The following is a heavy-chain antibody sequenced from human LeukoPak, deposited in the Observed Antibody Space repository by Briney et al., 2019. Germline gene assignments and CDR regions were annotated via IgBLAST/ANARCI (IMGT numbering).Heavy chain of an antibody. CDR3: AKVEDIVVVPAAQMAFDI. CDR1: GFTFSSYA. Sequence: GGSLRLSCAASGFTFSSYAMSWVRQAPGKGLEWASAISGSGGSTYYADSVKGRFTISRDNSKNTLYLQMNSLRAEDTAVYYCAKVEDIVVVPAAQMAFDIWGQGTMVTVSS. D-gene: IGHD2-2*01. V-gene: IGHV3-23*01. CDR2: ISGSGGST. J-gene: IGHJ3*02.